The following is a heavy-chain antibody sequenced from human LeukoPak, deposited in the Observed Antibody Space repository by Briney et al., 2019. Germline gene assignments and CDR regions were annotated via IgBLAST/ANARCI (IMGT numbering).Heavy chain of an antibody. D-gene: IGHD3-10*01. Sequence: GGSLRLSCAASGFTVSSNYMNWVRQAPGKGLEWVSVIYSGGSTYYADSVKGRFTISRDNAKNTLYLQMNSLRAEDTAVYYCARPLRTTYGSGSPEDYWGQGTLVTVSS. CDR3: ARPLRTTYGSGSPEDY. V-gene: IGHV3-53*01. CDR2: IYSGGST. J-gene: IGHJ4*02. CDR1: GFTVSSNY.